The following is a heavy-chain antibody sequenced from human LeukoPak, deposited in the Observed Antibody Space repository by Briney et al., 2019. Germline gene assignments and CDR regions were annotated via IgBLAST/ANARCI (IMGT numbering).Heavy chain of an antibody. V-gene: IGHV4-31*03. CDR2: IYYSGST. CDR1: GGSISSGGYY. Sequence: PSETLSLTCTVSGGSISSGGYYWSWIRQHPGKGLEWIGYIYYSGSTYYNPSLKSRVTISVDTSKNQFSLKLSSVTAADTAVYYCARSSHVKWLPNWFDPWGQGTLVTVSS. D-gene: IGHD3-22*01. J-gene: IGHJ5*02. CDR3: ARSSHVKWLPNWFDP.